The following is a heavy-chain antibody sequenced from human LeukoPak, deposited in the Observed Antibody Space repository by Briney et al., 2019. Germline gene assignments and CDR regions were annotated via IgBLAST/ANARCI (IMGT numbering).Heavy chain of an antibody. V-gene: IGHV3-48*02. CDR3: ARDLYYDILTAMDV. CDR2: ISSSSSTI. CDR1: GFTFSSYG. Sequence: GRSLRLSCAASGFTFSSYGMNWVRQAPGKGLEWVSYISSSSSTIYYADSVKGRFTISRDNAKNSLYLQMNSLRDEDTAVYYCARDLYYDILTAMDVWGQGTTVTVSS. J-gene: IGHJ6*02. D-gene: IGHD3-9*01.